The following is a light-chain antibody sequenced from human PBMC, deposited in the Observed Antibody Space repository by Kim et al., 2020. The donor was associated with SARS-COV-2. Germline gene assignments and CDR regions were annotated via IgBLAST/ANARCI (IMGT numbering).Light chain of an antibody. CDR3: QQYDNVPIT. V-gene: IGKV1-17*01. J-gene: IGKJ5*01. Sequence: ASVGDRVTITCRASQDIRNDLGWYQQSPGRAPKRLIYGASSLQSGVPSRFSGSGSGTEFTLTISSLQPEDFATYYCQQYDNVPITFGQGTRLEIK. CDR1: QDIRND. CDR2: GAS.